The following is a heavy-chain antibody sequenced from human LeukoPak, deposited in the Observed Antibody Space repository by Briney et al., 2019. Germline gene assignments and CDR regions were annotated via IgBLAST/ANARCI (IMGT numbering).Heavy chain of an antibody. D-gene: IGHD6-13*01. CDR1: GYSFTSYW. CDR2: IYPGDSDT. J-gene: IGHJ6*04. V-gene: IGHV5-51*01. Sequence: GEALKISCKGSGYSFTSYWIGWMRQMPGKGLEWMGIIYPGDSDTRYSPSFQGQVNISADKSISTTYLQWSSLKASDTGLYYCATLLEDIAAAGARYYGMDVWGKGTTVTVSS. CDR3: ATLLEDIAAAGARYYGMDV.